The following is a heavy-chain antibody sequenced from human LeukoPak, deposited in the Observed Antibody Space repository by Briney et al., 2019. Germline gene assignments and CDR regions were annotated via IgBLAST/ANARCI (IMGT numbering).Heavy chain of an antibody. D-gene: IGHD4-17*01. J-gene: IGHJ5*02. CDR3: ASDYGDYVFDP. CDR2: IDYSGST. Sequence: SETLSLTCTVSGGSIGSYYWSWIRKPPGKGLELIVYIDYSGSTNYNPSHKSRVTISVDTSKNQCSLQLSSVTAADTAVYYCASDYGDYVFDPWGQGTLVTVSS. CDR1: GGSIGSYY. V-gene: IGHV4-59*13.